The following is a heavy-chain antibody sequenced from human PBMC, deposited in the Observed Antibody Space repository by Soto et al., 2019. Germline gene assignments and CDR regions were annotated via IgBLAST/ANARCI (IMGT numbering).Heavy chain of an antibody. Sequence: WGSLRLSCAASGFTFSSYGKHWVRQAPGKGLEWVAAISYSGGNKYYADSVKGRFTISRDNSKNTLYLQMNSLRAEDTAVYYCAKAVRSNWDYFDYWGQGTLVTVSS. D-gene: IGHD1-1*01. CDR1: GFTFSSYG. CDR2: ISYSGGNK. V-gene: IGHV3-30*18. CDR3: AKAVRSNWDYFDY. J-gene: IGHJ4*02.